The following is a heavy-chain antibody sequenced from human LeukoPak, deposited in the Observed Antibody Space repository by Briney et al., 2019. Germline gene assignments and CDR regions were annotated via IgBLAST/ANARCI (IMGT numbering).Heavy chain of an antibody. CDR3: ARVGNPAGTDTAMVTGFDY. Sequence: GASVKVSCKASGGTFSSYAIGWVRQAPGQGLEWMGGIIPIFGTANYAQKFQGRVTITTDESTSTAYMELSSLRSEDTAVYYCARVGNPAGTDTAMVTGFDYWGQGTLVTVSS. CDR2: IIPIFGTA. J-gene: IGHJ4*02. CDR1: GGTFSSYA. V-gene: IGHV1-69*05. D-gene: IGHD5-18*01.